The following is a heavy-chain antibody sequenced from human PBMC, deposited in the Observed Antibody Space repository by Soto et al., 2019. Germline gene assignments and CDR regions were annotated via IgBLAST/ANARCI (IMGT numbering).Heavy chain of an antibody. CDR1: GYTLSELS. CDR2: FDPEDGET. J-gene: IGHJ6*02. Sequence: ASVQVSCKVSGYTLSELSMHWVRRAPGKGLEWMGGFDPEDGETIYAQKFQGRVTMTEDTSTDTAYMELSSLRSEDTAVYYCATGGNWNYRYGMDVWGQGTTVTVSS. V-gene: IGHV1-24*01. D-gene: IGHD1-1*01. CDR3: ATGGNWNYRYGMDV.